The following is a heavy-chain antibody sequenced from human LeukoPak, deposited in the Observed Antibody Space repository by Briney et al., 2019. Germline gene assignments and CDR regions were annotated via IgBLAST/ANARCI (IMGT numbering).Heavy chain of an antibody. D-gene: IGHD5/OR15-5a*01. Sequence: PGRSLSLSCVASGFMFSDHAFHWLRQSPHKGLEWVALIGSDGSKKYYADSVQGRFTVSRGNSKNTLFLQMNTLRADDTAVYFCARQMTSTRLFDSWGQGTLVAVSS. CDR2: IGSDGSKK. CDR3: ARQMTSTRLFDS. CDR1: GFMFSDHA. J-gene: IGHJ4*02. V-gene: IGHV3-30*04.